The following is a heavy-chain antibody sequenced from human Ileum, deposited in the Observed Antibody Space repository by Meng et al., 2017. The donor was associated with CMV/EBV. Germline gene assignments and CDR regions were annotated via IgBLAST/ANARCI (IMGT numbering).Heavy chain of an antibody. CDR1: FTLSGNA. D-gene: IGHD3-10*01. V-gene: IGHV3-30-3*01. Sequence: FTLSGNAMHWVRQAPGKGLEWVAVISYDEANKFYADSVKGRFTISRDNSKNTLYLQMDSLKTEDTAVYYCTRERHFHGPASAFFDYWGQGALVTVSS. CDR3: TRERHFHGPASAFFDY. CDR2: ISYDEANK. J-gene: IGHJ4*02.